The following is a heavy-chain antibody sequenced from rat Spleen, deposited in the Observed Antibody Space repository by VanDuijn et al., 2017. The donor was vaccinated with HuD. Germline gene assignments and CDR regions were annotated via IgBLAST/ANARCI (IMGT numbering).Heavy chain of an antibody. Sequence: EVQLVESGGGLVQPGRSLKLSCSASGFTFSDYNMAWVRQAPKKGLEWVATISYDGVSTYYRDSVKGRFTISRDNAKSTLYLQMDSLRSEDTATYYCATRSSYISTYWYFDFWGPGTMVTVSS. V-gene: IGHV5-7*01. CDR2: ISYDGVST. D-gene: IGHD1-2*01. J-gene: IGHJ1*01. CDR1: GFTFSDYN. CDR3: ATRSSYISTYWYFDF.